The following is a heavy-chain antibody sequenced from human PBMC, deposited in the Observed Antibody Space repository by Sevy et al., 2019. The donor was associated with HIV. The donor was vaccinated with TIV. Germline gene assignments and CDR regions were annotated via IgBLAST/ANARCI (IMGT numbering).Heavy chain of an antibody. V-gene: IGHV3-21*01. D-gene: IGHD1-26*01. CDR1: GFTFSNYN. CDR2: ISSSSADI. Sequence: GGSLRLSCAASGFTFSNYNMNWVRQAPGEGLKWASSISSSSADIYYTDSVKRRFTVSRDNSRKSLFLQMNGLSAEDTALYYCARDLLVGSTYVFDIWGRGTMVTVS. CDR3: ARDLLVGSTYVFDI. J-gene: IGHJ3*02.